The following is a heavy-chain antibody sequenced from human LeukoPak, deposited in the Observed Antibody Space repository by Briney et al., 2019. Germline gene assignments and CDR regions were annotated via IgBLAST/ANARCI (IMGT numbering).Heavy chain of an antibody. Sequence: GGSLRLSCAASGFTVGSNYMSWVRQAPGKGLEWVSVIYSGGSTYYADSVKGRFTISRDNSKNTLYLQMNSLRAEDTAVYYCASERYCSGGSCYSYYFDYWGQGTLVTVSS. J-gene: IGHJ4*02. D-gene: IGHD2-15*01. V-gene: IGHV3-66*02. CDR3: ASERYCSGGSCYSYYFDY. CDR2: IYSGGST. CDR1: GFTVGSNY.